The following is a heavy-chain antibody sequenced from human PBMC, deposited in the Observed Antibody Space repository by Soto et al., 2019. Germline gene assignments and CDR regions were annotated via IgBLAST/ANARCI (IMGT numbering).Heavy chain of an antibody. CDR1: GYTFTSYG. Sequence: QVQLVQSGAEVKKPGASVKVSCKASGYTFTSYGISWVRQAPGQGLEWMGWISAYNGNTNYAQKLQGRVTMTTDTSTSTAYMELRSLRSDDTAVYYCARVHITMVRGVIITWSYSDYWGQGTLVTVSS. D-gene: IGHD3-10*01. J-gene: IGHJ4*02. V-gene: IGHV1-18*01. CDR3: ARVHITMVRGVIITWSYSDY. CDR2: ISAYNGNT.